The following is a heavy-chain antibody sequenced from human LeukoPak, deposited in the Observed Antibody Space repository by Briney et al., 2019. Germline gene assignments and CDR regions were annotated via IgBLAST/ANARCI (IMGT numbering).Heavy chain of an antibody. D-gene: IGHD4-17*01. V-gene: IGHV3-15*01. J-gene: IGHJ4*02. CDR1: GLTFSDAW. Sequence: GGSLRLSCAASGLTFSDAWMSWVRQAPGKGREWVGRIKSKTDGGITGYAASVKDRFTISRDDSKTTLYLQMNSLKIEDTGVYYCTTEVLRKATETSGYWGQGTLVTVSS. CDR2: IKSKTDGGIT. CDR3: TTEVLRKATETSGY.